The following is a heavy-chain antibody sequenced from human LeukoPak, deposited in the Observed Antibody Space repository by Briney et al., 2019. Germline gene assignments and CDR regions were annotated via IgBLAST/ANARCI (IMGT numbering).Heavy chain of an antibody. D-gene: IGHD2-15*01. V-gene: IGHV1-8*01. CDR3: ASEAYCSGGRCSVQRVAS. CDR1: GYTFGNYD. CDR2: MNPKSGNT. J-gene: IGHJ4*02. Sequence: GASVKVSCKASGYTFGNYDINWVRQATGQGLEWMGWMNPKSGNTGYAQKFKGRVTMTRNTSISTAYMDLSSLTSEDTAVYYCASEAYCSGGRCSVQRVASWGQGTPVTVSS.